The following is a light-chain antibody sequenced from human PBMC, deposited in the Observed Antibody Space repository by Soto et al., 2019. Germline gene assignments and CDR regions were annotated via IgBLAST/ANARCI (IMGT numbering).Light chain of an antibody. J-gene: IGLJ3*02. CDR1: SSNIGACSD. V-gene: IGLV1-40*01. CDR2: GNN. CDR3: QSYDSSRRAWV. Sequence: QSVLTQPPSRSGAPGQRITISCTGSSSNIGACSDVHWFQHLPGTAPKVLIYGNNNRPSGVPDRFSGSKSGTSGSLAITGLQAEDEADYYCQSYDSSRRAWVFGGGTKLTVL.